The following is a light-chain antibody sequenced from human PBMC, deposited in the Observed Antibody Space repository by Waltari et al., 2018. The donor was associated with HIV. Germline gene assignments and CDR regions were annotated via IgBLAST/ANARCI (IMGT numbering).Light chain of an antibody. CDR2: EVS. V-gene: IGLV2-14*01. CDR3: SSYTSASTLVL. J-gene: IGLJ2*01. Sequence: QSALTQPASVSGSPGQSITISCTGTSSDVGGYNYVSWYHQPPDKTPNLMIYEVSNRPSGVSNRVSGSKSGNTASLTISELQAEDEADYYCSSYTSASTLVLFGGGTKLTVL. CDR1: SSDVGGYNY.